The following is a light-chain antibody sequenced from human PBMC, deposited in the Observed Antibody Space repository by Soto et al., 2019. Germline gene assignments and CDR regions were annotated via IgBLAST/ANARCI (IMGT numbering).Light chain of an antibody. V-gene: IGLV2-14*01. J-gene: IGLJ1*01. CDR2: DVS. Sequence: QSVLTQPASVSGSPGQSIAISCTGTSSDVGGYDYVSWYQQHPGKAPKVMIYDVSNRPSGVSNRFSGSKSGNTASLTISGLQVEDEADYYCSSYTSSSTYVFGTGTKVTVL. CDR3: SSYTSSSTYV. CDR1: SSDVGGYDY.